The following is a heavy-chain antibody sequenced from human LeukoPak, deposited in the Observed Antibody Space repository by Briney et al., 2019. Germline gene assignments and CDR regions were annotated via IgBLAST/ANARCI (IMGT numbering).Heavy chain of an antibody. D-gene: IGHD1-1*01. J-gene: IGHJ5*02. V-gene: IGHV3-21*04. Sequence: GGSLRLSCAASGFTFSTYSMNWVRQAPGKGPEWVSSISSRSSYINYVDSVKGRFTISRDNAKNSLYLQMNSLRVEDTAIYYCARDQLPIAEARQYNWFDPWGQGTLVTVSS. CDR2: ISSRSSYI. CDR1: GFTFSTYS. CDR3: ARDQLPIAEARQYNWFDP.